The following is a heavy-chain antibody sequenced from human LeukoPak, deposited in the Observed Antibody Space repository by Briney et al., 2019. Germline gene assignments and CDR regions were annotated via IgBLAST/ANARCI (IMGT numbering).Heavy chain of an antibody. CDR2: INSDGSST. CDR1: GFTFSSYW. D-gene: IGHD3-3*01. J-gene: IGHJ4*02. CDR3: AAITIFGVGPFDY. V-gene: IGHV3-74*01. Sequence: QSGGSLRLSCAASGFTFSSYWMHWVRQAPGKGLVWVSRINSDGSSTSYADSVKGRFTISRDNAKNTLYLQMNSLRAEDTAVYYCAAITIFGVGPFDYWGQGTLVTVSS.